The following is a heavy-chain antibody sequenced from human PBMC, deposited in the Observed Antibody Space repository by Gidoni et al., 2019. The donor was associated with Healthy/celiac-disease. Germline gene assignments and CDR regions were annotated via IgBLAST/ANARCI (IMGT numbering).Heavy chain of an antibody. CDR1: GGSISSYY. V-gene: IGHV4-4*07. CDR2: IYTSGST. Sequence: QVQLQESGPGLVKPSETLSLTCTVSGGSISSYYWSWIRQPAGKGLEWIGRIYTSGSTNYNPSLKSRVTMSVDTSKNQFSLKLSSVTAADTAVYYCARDRGDNWNYVYAFDIWGQGTMVTVSS. J-gene: IGHJ3*02. D-gene: IGHD1-7*01. CDR3: ARDRGDNWNYVYAFDI.